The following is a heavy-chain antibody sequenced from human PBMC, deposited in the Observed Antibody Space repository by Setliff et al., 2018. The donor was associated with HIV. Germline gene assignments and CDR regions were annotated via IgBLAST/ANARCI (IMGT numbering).Heavy chain of an antibody. CDR3: ARGRVPGNY. J-gene: IGHJ4*02. CDR2: VYSGGST. CDR1: GFTVENYY. V-gene: IGHV3-53*01. D-gene: IGHD2-2*01. Sequence: PGGSLRLSCAASGFTVENYYMSWVRQAPGKGLEWVSVVYSGGSTYYADSVKGRFTISRDNAKNSLYLQMNSLRAEDTAFYYCARGRVPGNYWGQGTLVTVSS.